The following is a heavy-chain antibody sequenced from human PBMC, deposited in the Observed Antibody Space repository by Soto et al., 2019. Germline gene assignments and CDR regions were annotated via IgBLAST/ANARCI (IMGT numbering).Heavy chain of an antibody. J-gene: IGHJ4*02. D-gene: IGHD3-10*01. CDR1: GGIFSTYA. CDR3: ARDRDDYGSGNYYNRIDF. Sequence: QVQLVQSGAEVKKPGSSVKVSCKASGGIFSTYAISWLRQAPGQGLEWMGGIIPIFGTPNYAQRFQGRVTTTAEASTSTPYMELSRLRSEDTAVYYCARDRDDYGSGNYYNRIDFWGQGTLVTVSS. V-gene: IGHV1-69*01. CDR2: IIPIFGTP.